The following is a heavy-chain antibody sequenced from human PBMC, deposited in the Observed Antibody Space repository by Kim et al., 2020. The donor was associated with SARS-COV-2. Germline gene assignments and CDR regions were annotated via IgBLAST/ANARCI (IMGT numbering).Heavy chain of an antibody. CDR1: GGSISGYY. Sequence: SETLSLTCTVSGGSISGYYWSWIRQPPGKGLEWIGYIYYSGSTNYNPSLKSRVTMSLDTSKNQFSLRLSSVTAADTAVYYCAKHPIRGVPSCFDYWGQGTLVTVSS. D-gene: IGHD3-10*01. CDR3: AKHPIRGVPSCFDY. CDR2: IYYSGST. V-gene: IGHV4-59*08. J-gene: IGHJ4*02.